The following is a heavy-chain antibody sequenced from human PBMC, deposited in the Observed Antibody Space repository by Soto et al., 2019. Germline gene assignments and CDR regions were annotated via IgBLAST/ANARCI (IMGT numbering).Heavy chain of an antibody. D-gene: IGHD3-22*01. CDR3: ARGDYYDTRCPFSDAFDI. J-gene: IGHJ3*02. CDR2: IKPDGSEK. V-gene: IGHV3-7*04. CDR1: GFTFSSYW. Sequence: EVQLVESGGDLVQPGGSLRLSCAASGFTFSSYWMSWVRQPPGKGLEWVANIKPDGSEKWYVDSVKGRFTISRDNAENSLYLQMNRLRAEDTAVYYCARGDYYDTRCPFSDAFDIWGQGTMVTVSS.